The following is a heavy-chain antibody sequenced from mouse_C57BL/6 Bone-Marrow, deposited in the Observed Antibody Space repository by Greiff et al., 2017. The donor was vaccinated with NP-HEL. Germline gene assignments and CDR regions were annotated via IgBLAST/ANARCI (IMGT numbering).Heavy chain of an antibody. V-gene: IGHV3-6*01. CDR2: ISYDGSN. CDR3: AREGDYGNYYYFDY. CDR1: GYSITSGYY. J-gene: IGHJ2*01. D-gene: IGHD2-1*01. Sequence: VQLQQSGPGLVKPSQSLSLTCSVTGYSITSGYYWNWIRQFPGNKLEWMGYISYDGSNNYNPSLKNRISITRDTSKNQFFLKLNSVTTEDTATYYCAREGDYGNYYYFDYWGQGTTLTVSS.